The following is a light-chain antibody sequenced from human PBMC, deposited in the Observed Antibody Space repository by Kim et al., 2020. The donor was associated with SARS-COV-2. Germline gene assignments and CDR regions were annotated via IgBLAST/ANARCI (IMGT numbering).Light chain of an antibody. CDR2: GAS. Sequence: FVSPGERVTLSCRASQSVSNSLAWYQQKPGQAPRLLISGASTRATGIPARFSGSGSGTEFTLTISSLQSEDFAVYYCQQYNSWWSFGQGTKVDIK. CDR3: QQYNSWWS. J-gene: IGKJ1*01. CDR1: QSVSNS. V-gene: IGKV3-15*01.